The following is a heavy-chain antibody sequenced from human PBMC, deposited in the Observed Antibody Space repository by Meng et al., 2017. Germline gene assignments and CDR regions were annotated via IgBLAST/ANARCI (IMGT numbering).Heavy chain of an antibody. D-gene: IGHD2-15*01. CDR1: GYNFTSYA. Sequence: QVLESGGEVRKPGDQGKVSCKAAGYNFTSYAMHWVRQAPGQRLEWMGWINAGNGNTKSSQKFQGRVTISRDTSASTAYRELSSLRSEDTAVYYCAGSPLKAPHIDYWGQGTLVTVSS. CDR2: INAGNGNT. CDR3: AGSPLKAPHIDY. V-gene: IGHV1-3*01. J-gene: IGHJ4*02.